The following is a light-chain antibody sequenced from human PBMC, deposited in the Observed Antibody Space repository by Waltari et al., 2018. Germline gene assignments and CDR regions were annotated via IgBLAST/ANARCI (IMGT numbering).Light chain of an antibody. V-gene: IGKV1-9*01. CDR2: TTS. CDR3: QQRNGYPIT. CDR1: QAISNH. Sequence: IQLTQSPSFLSASVGDRVTITCRSSQAISNHLAWYQQKGAKAPKLLIHTTSILEGGVPSRFSGSGSGTEFALTISSLQPEDFATYYCQQRNGYPITFGQGTRLEIK. J-gene: IGKJ5*01.